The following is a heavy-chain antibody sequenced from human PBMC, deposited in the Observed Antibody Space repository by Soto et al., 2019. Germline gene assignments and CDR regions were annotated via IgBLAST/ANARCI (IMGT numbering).Heavy chain of an antibody. CDR3: ARSPPMDCGGKYFYDF. D-gene: IGHD2-21*01. J-gene: IGHJ4*02. CDR1: GGAFNTFG. Sequence: SVKVSCKASGGAFNTFGFSWVRQAPGQGLEWMGGIIPFFRTANYAQKFQDRVTITADASTSTVYMDLRSLRSEDTAKYYCARSPPMDCGGKYFYDFSGPGSLVTVSS. CDR2: IIPFFRTA. V-gene: IGHV1-69*13.